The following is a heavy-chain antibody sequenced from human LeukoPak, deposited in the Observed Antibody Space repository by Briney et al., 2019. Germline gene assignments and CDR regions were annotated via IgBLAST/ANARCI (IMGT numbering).Heavy chain of an antibody. Sequence: SETLSLTCTVSGGSINTNTYYWGWVRQSPGKGLEWIGSIHYSGNPYYYNYRGSTFYNPSLKSRITISVDTSKNQFSLKLTSVIAADTAIYYCARNDSGGFDAFDIWGQGTMVIVSS. D-gene: IGHD3-22*01. J-gene: IGHJ3*02. CDR1: GGSINTNTYY. V-gene: IGHV4-39*01. CDR3: ARNDSGGFDAFDI. CDR2: IHYSGNPYYYNYRGST.